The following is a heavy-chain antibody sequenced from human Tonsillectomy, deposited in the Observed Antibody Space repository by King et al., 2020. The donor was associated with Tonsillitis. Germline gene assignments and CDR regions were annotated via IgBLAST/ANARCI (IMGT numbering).Heavy chain of an antibody. J-gene: IGHJ6*02. CDR3: ARNPPEVIAAAGYYYYGMDV. CDR1: GFTVSSNY. CDR2: IYSGGST. D-gene: IGHD6-13*01. Sequence: QLVQSGGGLVQPGGSLRLSCAASGFTVSSNYMSWVRQAPGKGLEWVSVIYSGGSTYYADSVKGRFTISRDNYKNTLYLQMNSLRAEDTAVYYCARNPPEVIAAAGYYYYGMDVWGQGTTVTVSS. V-gene: IGHV3-66*01.